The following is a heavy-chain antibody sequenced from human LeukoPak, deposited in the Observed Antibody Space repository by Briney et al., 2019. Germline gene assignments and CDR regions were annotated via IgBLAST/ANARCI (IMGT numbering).Heavy chain of an antibody. Sequence: SETLSLTCTVSGDSISSSSYYWGWIRQSPGKGLEWIGSIYYGGSTHYKSSLKSRVNISVDTSKNQFSLKLSSVTAADTAVYYCARARATYYYDSSTFDYWGQGTLVTVSS. CDR3: ARARATYYYDSSTFDY. J-gene: IGHJ4*02. CDR2: IYYGGST. D-gene: IGHD3-22*01. CDR1: GDSISSSSYY. V-gene: IGHV4-39*07.